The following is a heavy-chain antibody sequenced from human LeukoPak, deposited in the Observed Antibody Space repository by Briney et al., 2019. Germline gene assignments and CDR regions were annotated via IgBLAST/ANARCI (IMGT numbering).Heavy chain of an antibody. CDR3: TATEYYDILTGHGGDFDY. J-gene: IGHJ4*02. V-gene: IGHV3-15*01. CDR1: GFTFSNAW. Sequence: GGSLRLSCAASGFTFSNAWMSWVRQAPGKGLEWVGRIKSKTDGWTTDYAAPAKGRFTISRDDSKNTLYLQMNSLKTEDTAVYYCTATEYYDILTGHGGDFDYWGQGTLVTVSS. D-gene: IGHD3-9*01. CDR2: IKSKTDGWTT.